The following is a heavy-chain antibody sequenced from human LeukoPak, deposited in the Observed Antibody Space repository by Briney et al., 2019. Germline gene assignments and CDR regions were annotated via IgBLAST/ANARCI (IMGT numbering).Heavy chain of an antibody. CDR1: GFTVSNDY. J-gene: IGHJ5*02. V-gene: IGHV3-53*01. CDR3: ARETLAYCGGDCYSGWFDP. Sequence: GGSLRLSCAASGFTVSNDYMAWVRQDPGKGLEWVSLYTDSVKGRFTMSRDNFKNTLYLQMNSLRAEDTAVYYCARETLAYCGGDCYSGWFDPWGQGTLVTVSS. D-gene: IGHD2-21*02.